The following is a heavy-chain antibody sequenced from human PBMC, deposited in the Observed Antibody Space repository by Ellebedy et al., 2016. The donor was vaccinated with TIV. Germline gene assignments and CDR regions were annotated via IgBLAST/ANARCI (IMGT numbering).Heavy chain of an antibody. CDR2: ISSNGGST. Sequence: GESLKISCAASGFTFSSYAMHWVRQAPGKGLEYVSAISSNGGSTYYADSVKGRFTISGDNSKNTLYLQMSSLRAEDTAVYYCVKDGSSVDIVATGYFDYWGQGTLVTVSS. J-gene: IGHJ4*02. V-gene: IGHV3-64D*06. D-gene: IGHD5-12*01. CDR1: GFTFSSYA. CDR3: VKDGSSVDIVATGYFDY.